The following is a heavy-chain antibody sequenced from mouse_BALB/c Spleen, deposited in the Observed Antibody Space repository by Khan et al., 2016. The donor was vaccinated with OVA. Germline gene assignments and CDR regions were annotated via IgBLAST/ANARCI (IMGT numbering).Heavy chain of an antibody. CDR3: ARGNYYGYYFDY. J-gene: IGHJ2*01. D-gene: IGHD1-1*01. CDR1: GYSITSGYA. CDR2: ISYSGVT. V-gene: IGHV3-2*02. Sequence: EVQLQQSGPGLVKPSQSLSLTCTVTGYSITSGYAWNWIRQFPGNKLEWMGYISYSGVTSSTPSLKSRISITRDTSKNQFFLQLNSVTTADTATYYCARGNYYGYYFDYWGQGTTLTVSS.